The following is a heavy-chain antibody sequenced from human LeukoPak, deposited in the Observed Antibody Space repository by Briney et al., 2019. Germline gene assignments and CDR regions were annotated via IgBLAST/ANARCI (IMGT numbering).Heavy chain of an antibody. Sequence: SETLSLTCAVSGYSISSGYYWGWIRQPPGKGLEWIGSIYHSGSTYYNPSLKSRVTISVDTSKNQFSLRLSSVTAADTAVYYCARVEYCSSTSCFMEIDYWGQGTLSPSPQ. D-gene: IGHD2-2*01. CDR2: IYHSGST. V-gene: IGHV4-38-2*01. J-gene: IGHJ4*02. CDR3: ARVEYCSSTSCFMEIDY. CDR1: GYSISSGYY.